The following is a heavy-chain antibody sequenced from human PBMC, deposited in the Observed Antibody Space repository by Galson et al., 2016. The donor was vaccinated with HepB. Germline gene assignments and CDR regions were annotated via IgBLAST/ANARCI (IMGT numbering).Heavy chain of an antibody. V-gene: IGHV4-4*02. CDR2: ICHIGST. D-gene: IGHD1/OR15-1a*01. J-gene: IGHJ4*01. CDR3: ATGTTMTTRFDY. Sequence: SWVRQPPGKGLEWVGEICHIGSTNAHPSLESRVSISVDKSRNHFSLNLTSVTATDTAVYYCATGTTMTTRFDYWGHGTLVAVSS.